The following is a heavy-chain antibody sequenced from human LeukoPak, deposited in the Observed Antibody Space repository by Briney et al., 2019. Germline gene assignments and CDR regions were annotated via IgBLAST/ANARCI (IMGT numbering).Heavy chain of an antibody. J-gene: IGHJ4*02. Sequence: GGSLRLSCAASGFTFSSSAMNWVRQAPGKGLEWVSSINNVASHIYYAHSVKGRFTISRDNAKNSLYLQMNSLRAEDTAVYYCAKDIGVGATTIDYWGQGTLVTVSS. CDR2: INNVASHI. D-gene: IGHD1-26*01. CDR3: AKDIGVGATTIDY. CDR1: GFTFSSSA. V-gene: IGHV3-21*01.